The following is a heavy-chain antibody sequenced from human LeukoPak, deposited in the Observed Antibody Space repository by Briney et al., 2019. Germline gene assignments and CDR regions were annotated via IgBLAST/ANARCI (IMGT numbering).Heavy chain of an antibody. J-gene: IGHJ3*02. V-gene: IGHV4-4*02. D-gene: IGHD3-9*01. Sequence: SETLSLTCAVSGGSISSSNWWSWVRQPPGKGLEWIGEIYHSGSTNYNPSLKSRVTISVDKSKNQFSLKLSSVTAADTAVYYCARDHEYYDILTGYYRAGAFDIWGQGTMVTVSS. CDR2: IYHSGST. CDR3: ARDHEYYDILTGYYRAGAFDI. CDR1: GGSISSSNW.